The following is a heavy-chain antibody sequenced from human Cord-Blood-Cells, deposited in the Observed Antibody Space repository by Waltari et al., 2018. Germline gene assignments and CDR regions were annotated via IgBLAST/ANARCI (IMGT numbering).Heavy chain of an antibody. J-gene: IGHJ3*02. D-gene: IGHD7-27*01. CDR1: GYTFTGYY. CDR2: INPNSGGT. CDR3: ARDPSLGIGAFDI. V-gene: IGHV1-2*02. Sequence: QVQLVQSGVEVKKPGASVKVSCKASGYTFTGYYMHWVRQAPGQGLEWMGWINPNSGGTNYAQKFQGRVTMTRDTSISSAYMELSRLRSDDTAVYYCARDPSLGIGAFDIWGQGTMVTVSS.